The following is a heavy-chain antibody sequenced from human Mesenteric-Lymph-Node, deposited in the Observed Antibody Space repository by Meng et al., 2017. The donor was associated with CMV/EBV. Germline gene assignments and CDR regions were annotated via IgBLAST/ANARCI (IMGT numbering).Heavy chain of an antibody. Sequence: LRLSCAASGFTFNNFVMTWVRQAPGKGLEWVSSISLTGRSTFYADSVKGRFTISRDNSENTLFLQMTTLRAEDTAIYYCVRDTALDPWGQGTLVTVSS. D-gene: IGHD4-17*01. V-gene: IGHV3-23*01. J-gene: IGHJ5*02. CDR1: GFTFNNFV. CDR3: VRDTALDP. CDR2: ISLTGRST.